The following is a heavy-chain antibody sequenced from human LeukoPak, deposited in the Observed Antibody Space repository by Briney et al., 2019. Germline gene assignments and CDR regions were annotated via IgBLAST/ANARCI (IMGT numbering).Heavy chain of an antibody. D-gene: IGHD2-15*01. V-gene: IGHV4-39*07. J-gene: IGHJ6*04. CDR1: GGSLRSGRHH. CDR2: VDQTGSP. CDR3: ARDLGGYPFFLDV. Sequence: SETLSLTCSVSGGSLRSGRHHWAWVRQTPDKGLEHIGNVDQTGSPCYNPPLKSRVTISVDTSNKQFSLNLSSVTAADTAVYYCARDLGGYPFFLDVWGKGTTVTVSS.